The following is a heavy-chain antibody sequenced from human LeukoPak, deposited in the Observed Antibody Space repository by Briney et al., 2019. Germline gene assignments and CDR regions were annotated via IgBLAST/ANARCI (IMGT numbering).Heavy chain of an antibody. Sequence: LSGGSLRLSCAASGFTFDDYAMHWVRQAPGKGLEWVSLISWDGGSTYYADSVKGRFTISRDNSKNSLYLQMNSLRGEDTAVYYCARGQHRVTYSDDAFDIWGQGTMVSVSS. D-gene: IGHD2-21*02. CDR3: ARGQHRVTYSDDAFDI. CDR2: ISWDGGST. V-gene: IGHV3-43D*03. CDR1: GFTFDDYA. J-gene: IGHJ3*02.